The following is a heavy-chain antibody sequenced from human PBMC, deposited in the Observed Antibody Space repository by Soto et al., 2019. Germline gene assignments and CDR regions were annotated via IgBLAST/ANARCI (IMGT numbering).Heavy chain of an antibody. J-gene: IGHJ4*02. CDR1: GGSISSSSYY. D-gene: IGHD4-17*01. Sequence: QLQLQESGPGQVRPSETLSLICTVSGGSISSSSYYWGWIRQPPGKGLEWIGSIYYTGTTYYNPSLKSRVTISVDTSKNQFSLKLSSVTAADTALYYCARHFERYGDFFDYWGQGTLVTVSS. CDR2: IYYTGTT. CDR3: ARHFERYGDFFDY. V-gene: IGHV4-39*01.